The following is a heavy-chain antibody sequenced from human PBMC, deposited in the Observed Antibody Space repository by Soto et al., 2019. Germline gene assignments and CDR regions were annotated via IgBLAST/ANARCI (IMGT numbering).Heavy chain of an antibody. Sequence: ASVKVSCKASGYTFTSYAMHWVRQAPGQRLEWMGWINAGNGNTKYSQKFQGRVTITRDTSASTAYMELSSLRSEDTAVYYCAREGITGTTNYFDYWGEGTLVTVS. CDR1: GYTFTSYA. J-gene: IGHJ4*02. V-gene: IGHV1-3*01. CDR3: AREGITGTTNYFDY. CDR2: INAGNGNT. D-gene: IGHD1-7*01.